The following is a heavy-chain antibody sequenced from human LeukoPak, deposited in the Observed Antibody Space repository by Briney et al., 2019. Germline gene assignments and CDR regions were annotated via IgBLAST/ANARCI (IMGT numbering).Heavy chain of an antibody. Sequence: SETLSLTCTVSGGSISGYYWSWIRQPAGKGLEWIGRIYTTGSTNYNPSLKSRVTMSVDTSKNQFSLKLRSVTAADTAVYYCARDPDDPRYGSGSYYRYFDYWGRGILVTVSS. J-gene: IGHJ4*02. CDR3: ARDPDDPRYGSGSYYRYFDY. CDR2: IYTTGST. D-gene: IGHD3-10*01. CDR1: GGSISGYY. V-gene: IGHV4-4*07.